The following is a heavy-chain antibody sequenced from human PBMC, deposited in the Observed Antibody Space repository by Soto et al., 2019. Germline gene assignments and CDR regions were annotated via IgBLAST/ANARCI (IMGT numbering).Heavy chain of an antibody. J-gene: IGHJ6*02. D-gene: IGHD1-1*01. CDR1: GYTLTDLS. CDR2: IDPEDGEA. Sequence: VQLVQSGAEVKKPGASVKVSCKVSGYTLTDLSMHWVRQAPGKGLEWLGRIDPEDGEAIYAQNFQGRVTMTEDTCTDTAYMELSSLRSEDTAVYYSATEVNVLGVWYNYYGMDVWGQGTTVTVS. CDR3: ATEVNVLGVWYNYYGMDV. V-gene: IGHV1-24*01.